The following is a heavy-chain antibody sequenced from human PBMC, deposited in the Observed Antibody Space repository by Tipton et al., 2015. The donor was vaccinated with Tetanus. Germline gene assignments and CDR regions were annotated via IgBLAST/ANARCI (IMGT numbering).Heavy chain of an antibody. Sequence: QSGAEVKKPGASVKVSCKASGYTFTGYYMHWVRQAPGQGLEWMGWINPNSGGTNYAQKFQGRVTMTRDTSISTAYMELSRLRSDDTAVYYCARDLARYNWNSTGVGYWGQGTLVTVSS. CDR2: INPNSGGT. CDR1: GYTFTGYY. J-gene: IGHJ4*02. V-gene: IGHV1-2*02. CDR3: ARDLARYNWNSTGVGY. D-gene: IGHD1-7*01.